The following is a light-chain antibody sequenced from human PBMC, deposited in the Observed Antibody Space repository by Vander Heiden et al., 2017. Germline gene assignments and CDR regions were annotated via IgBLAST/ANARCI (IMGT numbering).Light chain of an antibody. CDR3: CSYAGSYTVV. J-gene: IGLJ3*02. Sequence: QSALTQPRPVSGSPGQSVPISCTGPRSDVGGYTSVSWYQHHPGKAPKVMIYEVNKRPSGVPDRFSGSKSGNTASLTISGLQAEDAADYYCCSYAGSYTVVFGGGTKMTVL. CDR2: EVN. CDR1: RSDVGGYTS. V-gene: IGLV2-11*01.